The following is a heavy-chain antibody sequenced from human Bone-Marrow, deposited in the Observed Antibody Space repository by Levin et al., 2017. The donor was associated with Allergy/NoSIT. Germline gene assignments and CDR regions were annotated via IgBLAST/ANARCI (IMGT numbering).Heavy chain of an antibody. J-gene: IGHJ4*02. D-gene: IGHD7-27*01. CDR3: AGLGRLPY. Sequence: LSLTCAASGLTVSSNYMTWVRQAPGKGLEWVSLIYSGGGTYYAGSVKGRFTISRDNSKNTLYLQMNSLRPEDTAVCYCAGLGRLPYWGQGTLVTVSS. V-gene: IGHV3-53*01. CDR2: IYSGGGT. CDR1: GLTVSSNY.